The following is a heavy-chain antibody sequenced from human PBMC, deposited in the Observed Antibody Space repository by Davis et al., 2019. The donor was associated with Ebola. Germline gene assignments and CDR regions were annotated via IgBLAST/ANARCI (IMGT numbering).Heavy chain of an antibody. V-gene: IGHV4-34*01. J-gene: IGHJ4*02. CDR3: ASPHQIRDTSCFDS. CDR2: INHRGRA. CDR1: GVSGTDYY. Sequence: PSETLSLTCAVYGVSGTDYYWAWIRQSPGKGLEWIGEINHRGRAYYNPSLRSRVTMSVDTSKKYFSLELTSVAAADTAVYFCASPHQIRDTSCFDSWGQGTQVTVSS.